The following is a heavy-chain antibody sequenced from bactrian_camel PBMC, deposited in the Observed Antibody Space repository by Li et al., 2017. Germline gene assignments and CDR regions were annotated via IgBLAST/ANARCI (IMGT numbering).Heavy chain of an antibody. CDR2: IGSDDII. CDR3: AADCWGDYGAEPD. CDR1: AWNYGSAC. V-gene: IGHV3S53*01. J-gene: IGHJ4*01. D-gene: IGHD5*01. Sequence: HVQLVESGGGSVQAGESLRLSCAVSAWNYGSACLSWFRQAPGKERELVSRIGSDDIIKYADSVRGRFTISQDKPKNTLYLQMNSLKTGDTAVYYCAADCWGDYGAEPDWGQGTQVTVS.